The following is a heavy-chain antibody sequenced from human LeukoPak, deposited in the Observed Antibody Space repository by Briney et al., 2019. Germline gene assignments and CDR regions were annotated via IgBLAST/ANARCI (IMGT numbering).Heavy chain of an antibody. J-gene: IGHJ6*03. V-gene: IGHV3-23*01. CDR3: ARDNVQLWFGLYDYYYMDV. D-gene: IGHD3-10*01. Sequence: GGSLRLSCAASGFTFSSYAMSWVRQAPGKGLEWVSAISGSGGSTYYADSVKGRFTISRDNSKNTLYLQMNSLRAEDTAVYDCARDNVQLWFGLYDYYYMDVWGKGTTVTVSS. CDR1: GFTFSSYA. CDR2: ISGSGGST.